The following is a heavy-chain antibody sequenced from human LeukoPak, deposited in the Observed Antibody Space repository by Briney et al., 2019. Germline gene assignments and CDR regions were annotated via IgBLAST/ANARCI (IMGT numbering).Heavy chain of an antibody. J-gene: IGHJ4*02. CDR2: IRSNGDTA. V-gene: IGHV3-23*01. Sequence: GGSLRLSCAASGLSVSSNYMNWVRQGPGKGLEWVSTIRSNGDTAYNADSVRGRFAISRDNSKNALFLQMNSLRVEDTAIYYCAKGQELDDGVFDSWGQGTLVTVSS. D-gene: IGHD1-1*01. CDR3: AKGQELDDGVFDS. CDR1: GLSVSSNY.